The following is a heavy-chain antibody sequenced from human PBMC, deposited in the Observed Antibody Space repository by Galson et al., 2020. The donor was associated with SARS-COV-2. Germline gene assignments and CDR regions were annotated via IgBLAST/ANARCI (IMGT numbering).Heavy chain of an antibody. V-gene: IGHV1-18*01. Sequence: GESLKISCKASGYTFSSYGISWVRQAPGQGLEWVGWISAFSGNQNYAQNLQGRVTLTTDTSTSTGYMELRSLRSDDTAVYYCARKARAGQYYYGMDVWGQGTTVTVSS. CDR2: ISAFSGNQ. CDR3: ARKARAGQYYYGMDV. CDR1: GYTFSSYG. J-gene: IGHJ6*02.